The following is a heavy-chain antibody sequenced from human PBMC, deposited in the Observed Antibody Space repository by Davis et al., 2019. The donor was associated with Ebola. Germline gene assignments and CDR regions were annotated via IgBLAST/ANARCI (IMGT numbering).Heavy chain of an antibody. Sequence: GESLKISCAASGFVFRNYVMSWVRQAPGKGLGWVSTLGTSADTYYADSVKGRFTISRDNSKNTLYLQMNGLRVEDTAIYYCAKDTSNIWFDVWGQGTMVTVSS. CDR1: GFVFRNYV. CDR2: LGTSADT. V-gene: IGHV3-23*01. D-gene: IGHD1-26*01. CDR3: AKDTSNIWFDV. J-gene: IGHJ3*01.